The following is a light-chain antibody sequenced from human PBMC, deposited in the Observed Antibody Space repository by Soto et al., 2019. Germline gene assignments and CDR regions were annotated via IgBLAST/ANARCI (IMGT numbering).Light chain of an antibody. CDR2: GAS. CDR1: QSVSSSY. V-gene: IGKV3-20*01. J-gene: IGKJ1*01. CDR3: QQDDSSPGT. Sequence: EIVLTQSPGTLSLSPGERATLSCRASQSVSSSYLAWYQQKPGQAPRLLIYGASSRATGIPDRSSGSESGTDFTLTNSRLEPEAFAVYYCQQDDSSPGTAAQGTKVEIE.